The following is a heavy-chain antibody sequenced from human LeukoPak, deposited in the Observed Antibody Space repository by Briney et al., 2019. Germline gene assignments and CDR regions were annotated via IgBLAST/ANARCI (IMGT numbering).Heavy chain of an antibody. CDR3: VRTYDENPLGWFDP. V-gene: IGHV3-64D*06. Sequence: VQPGGSLRLSCSASGTAFRTYAMHWVRQPPGRGLYYVSAISINGGSTYYADSVRGRFTISRDNSKNTLYLQMSSLRPDDTAVYYCVRTYDENPLGWFDPWGQGTLVTVSS. J-gene: IGHJ5*02. CDR2: ISINGGST. D-gene: IGHD5-12*01. CDR1: GTAFRTYA.